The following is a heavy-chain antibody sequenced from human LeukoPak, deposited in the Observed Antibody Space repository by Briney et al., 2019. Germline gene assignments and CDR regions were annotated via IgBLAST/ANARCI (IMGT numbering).Heavy chain of an antibody. D-gene: IGHD3-3*01. CDR2: IIPILGIA. J-gene: IGHJ6*02. CDR3: ARVDAHYDFWSGYTTNYYYYGMDV. Sequence: SVKVSCKASGYTFTGYYMHWVRQAPGQGLEWMGRIIPILGIANYAQKFQGRVTITADKSTSTAYMELSSLRSEDTAVYYCARVDAHYDFWSGYTTNYYYYGMDVWGQGTTVTVSS. CDR1: GYTFTGYY. V-gene: IGHV1-69*04.